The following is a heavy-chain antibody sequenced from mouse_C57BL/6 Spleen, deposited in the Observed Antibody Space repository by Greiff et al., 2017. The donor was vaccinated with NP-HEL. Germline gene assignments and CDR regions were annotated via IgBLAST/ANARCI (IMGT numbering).Heavy chain of an antibody. Sequence: EVQVVESEGGLVQPGSSMKLSCTASGFTFSDYYMAWVRQVPEKGLEWVANINYDGSSTYYLDSLKSRFIISRDNAKNILYLQMSSLKSEDTATYYCARAPPVYHWYFDVWGTGTTVTVSS. CDR2: INYDGSST. V-gene: IGHV5-16*01. CDR1: GFTFSDYY. CDR3: ARAPPVYHWYFDV. J-gene: IGHJ1*03.